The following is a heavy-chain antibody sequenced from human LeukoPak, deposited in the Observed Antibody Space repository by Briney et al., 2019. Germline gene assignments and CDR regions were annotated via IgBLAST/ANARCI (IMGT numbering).Heavy chain of an antibody. D-gene: IGHD1-14*01. CDR2: IIPIFGTA. CDR1: GGTFSSYA. CDR3: ARLNQYYYYMDV. J-gene: IGHJ6*03. V-gene: IGHV1-69*05. Sequence: SVKVSCKASGGTFSSYAISWVRQAPGQGLEWMGGIIPIFGTANYTQKFQGRVTITTDESTSTAYMELSSLRSEDTAVYYCARLNQYYYYMDVWGKGTTVTVSS.